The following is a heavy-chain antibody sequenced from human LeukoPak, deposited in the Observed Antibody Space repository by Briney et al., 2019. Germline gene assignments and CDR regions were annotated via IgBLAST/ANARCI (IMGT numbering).Heavy chain of an antibody. D-gene: IGHD2-2*01. CDR3: ARDAQYPDY. CDR1: GFTFSSYA. Sequence: GGSLRLSCAASGFTFSSYAMHWVRQAPGKGLEWVAVISYDGSNKYCADSVKGRFTISRDNSKNTLYLQMNSLRAEDTAVYYCARDAQYPDYWGQGTLVTVSS. CDR2: ISYDGSNK. V-gene: IGHV3-30-3*01. J-gene: IGHJ4*02.